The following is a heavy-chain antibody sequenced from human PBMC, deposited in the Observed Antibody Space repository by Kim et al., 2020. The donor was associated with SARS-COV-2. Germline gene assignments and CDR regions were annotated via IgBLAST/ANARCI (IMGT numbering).Heavy chain of an antibody. V-gene: IGHV3-23*01. CDR1: GFTFSSYA. Sequence: GGSLRLSCAASGFTFSSYAMSWVRQAPGKGLEWVSTISDSGDTTYNAGSVRGRFTISRDNSKNTLYLQMNSLRAEDTAVYYCSKAEPYGHTLNWFGPWGQGTLVTVSS. J-gene: IGHJ5*02. CDR2: ISDSGDTT. D-gene: IGHD2-15*01. CDR3: SKAEPYGHTLNWFGP.